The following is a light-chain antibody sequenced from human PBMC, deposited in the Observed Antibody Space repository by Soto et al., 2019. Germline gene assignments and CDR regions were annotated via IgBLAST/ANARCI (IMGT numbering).Light chain of an antibody. Sequence: LAQPASVSGSPGQSITISCTGTSSDVGAYNYVSWYQQHPGKAPKLMIYQVSNRPSEVSNRFSGSKSGNTASLTISGLQDEDEADYYCSSSTSSTTLHVFGKGTKATVL. CDR2: QVS. CDR1: SSDVGAYNY. J-gene: IGLJ1*01. V-gene: IGLV2-14*01. CDR3: SSSTSSTTLHV.